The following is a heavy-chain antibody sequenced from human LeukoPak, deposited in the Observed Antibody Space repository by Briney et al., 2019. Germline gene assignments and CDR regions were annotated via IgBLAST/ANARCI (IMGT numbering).Heavy chain of an antibody. J-gene: IGHJ4*02. D-gene: IGHD3-22*01. CDR3: AKDYDSSGYYYVEDYFDY. CDR1: GFTFSSYA. CDR2: ISGSGGST. V-gene: IGHV3-23*01. Sequence: GGSLRLSCAASGFTFSSYAMSWVRQAPGKGLEWVSAISGSGGSTYYSDSVKGRFTISRDNSKNTLYLQMNSLRAEDTAVYYCAKDYDSSGYYYVEDYFDYWGQGTLVTVSS.